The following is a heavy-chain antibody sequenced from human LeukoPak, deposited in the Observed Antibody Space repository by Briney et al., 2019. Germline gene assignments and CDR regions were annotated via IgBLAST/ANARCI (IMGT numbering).Heavy chain of an antibody. CDR2: IKQDGSEK. J-gene: IGHJ4*02. Sequence: GGSLRLSCAASGFTFSSYWMSWVRQAPGKGLEWVANIKQDGSEKYYVDSVKGRFTISRDNAKNSLYLQMNSLRAEDTAVYYCARESGGSYYDFWSADYYFDYWGQGTLVTVSS. V-gene: IGHV3-7*01. D-gene: IGHD3-3*01. CDR3: ARESGGSYYDFWSADYYFDY. CDR1: GFTFSSYW.